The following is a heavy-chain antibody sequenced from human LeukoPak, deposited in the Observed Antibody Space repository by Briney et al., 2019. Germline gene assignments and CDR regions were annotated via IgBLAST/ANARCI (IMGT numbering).Heavy chain of an antibody. Sequence: ASVKVSCKASGYTFTSYYMHWVRQAPGQGLEWMGIINPSGGSTSYARKFQGRVTITADESTSTAYMELSSLRSEDTAVYYCARGGGYALIDYWGQGTLVTVSS. CDR3: ARGGGYALIDY. J-gene: IGHJ4*02. D-gene: IGHD5-12*01. CDR1: GYTFTSYY. CDR2: INPSGGST. V-gene: IGHV1-46*01.